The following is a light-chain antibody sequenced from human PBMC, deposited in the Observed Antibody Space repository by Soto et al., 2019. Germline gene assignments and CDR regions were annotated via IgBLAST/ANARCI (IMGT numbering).Light chain of an antibody. CDR1: QIISNY. Sequence: MQITHSPPSLSASVVDRVTITFLASQIISNYLNLYPQKPGKAPKPLIYAASSLQSWVPSMVSGRGSGPAFPLTISILQPDDFATYYCQKSYRPPHNFGQGTRLEIK. CDR3: QKSYRPPHN. J-gene: IGKJ5*01. V-gene: IGKV1-39*01. CDR2: AAS.